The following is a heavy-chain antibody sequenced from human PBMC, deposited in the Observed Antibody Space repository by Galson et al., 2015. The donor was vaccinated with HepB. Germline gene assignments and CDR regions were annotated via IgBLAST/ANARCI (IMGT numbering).Heavy chain of an antibody. D-gene: IGHD2/OR15-2a*01. J-gene: IGHJ4*02. Sequence: SLRLSCAVSGFTISDNYMSWVRQAPGKCLEWISIIHSGGTTYYAGSVEGRFTISKDTSKNTVYLQMNSLRPEDTAVYYCASSYCNAGSCYFDFWGQGALVPVSS. CDR3: ASSYCNAGSCYFDF. CDR2: IHSGGTT. CDR1: GFTISDNY. V-gene: IGHV3-66*01.